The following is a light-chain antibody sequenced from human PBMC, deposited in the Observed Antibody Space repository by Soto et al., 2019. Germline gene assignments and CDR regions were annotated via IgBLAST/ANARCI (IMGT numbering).Light chain of an antibody. Sequence: EIVMTQSPATLAVSLGETATLSCRASQIVSTNLAWYQQKPGQTPRLLIYGASTRASGVPARFSGSGSGTEFTLTISSLQSEDFAVYYCQQYNIWPPLTFGGGTRVE. J-gene: IGKJ4*01. CDR2: GAS. CDR3: QQYNIWPPLT. CDR1: QIVSTN. V-gene: IGKV3-15*01.